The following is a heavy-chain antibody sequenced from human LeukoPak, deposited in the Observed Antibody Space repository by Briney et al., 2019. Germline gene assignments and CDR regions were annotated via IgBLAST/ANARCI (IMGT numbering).Heavy chain of an antibody. CDR1: GFTFSSYS. CDR3: ARPPEAEDAFDI. D-gene: IGHD1-14*01. Sequence: GGSLRLSCAASGFTFSSYSMNWVRQAPGKGLEWVSSISSSSSYIYYAGSVKGRFTISRDNAKNSLYLQMNSLRAEDTAVYYCARPPEAEDAFDIWGQGTMVTVSS. V-gene: IGHV3-21*01. J-gene: IGHJ3*02. CDR2: ISSSSSYI.